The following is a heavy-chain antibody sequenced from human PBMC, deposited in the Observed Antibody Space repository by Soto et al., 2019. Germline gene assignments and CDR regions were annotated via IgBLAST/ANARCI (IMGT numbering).Heavy chain of an antibody. CDR1: GYTFTNHG. CDR2: ISGYNANT. Sequence: QVQLVQSGPEVKKPGASVKVSCKASGYTFTNHGISWVRQAPGQGLEWVGWISGYNANTKYAQKFQGRVTMSTDTSTNTAYMGLRSLRSDDTAVYYGARDSYPLASYFDSGGQGTLATLPS. CDR3: ARDSYPLASYFDS. J-gene: IGHJ4*02. V-gene: IGHV1-18*04.